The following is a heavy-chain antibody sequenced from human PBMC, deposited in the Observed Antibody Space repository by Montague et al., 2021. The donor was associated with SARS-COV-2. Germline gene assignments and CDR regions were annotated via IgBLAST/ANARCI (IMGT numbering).Heavy chain of an antibody. Sequence: SLRLSCAASGFTFSDYYMSWIRQAPGKGLEWVSYISSSGSTIYYADSVKVRFTISRDNAKNSLYLQMNSLRAEDTAVYYCALDYGDYLDYYYGMDVWGQGTTVTVSS. CDR2: ISSSGSTI. V-gene: IGHV3-11*01. D-gene: IGHD4-17*01. CDR1: GFTFSDYY. CDR3: ALDYGDYLDYYYGMDV. J-gene: IGHJ6*02.